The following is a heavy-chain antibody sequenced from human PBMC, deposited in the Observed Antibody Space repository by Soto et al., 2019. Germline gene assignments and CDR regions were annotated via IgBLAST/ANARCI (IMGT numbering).Heavy chain of an antibody. D-gene: IGHD6-13*01. V-gene: IGHV1-69*06. J-gene: IGHJ6*02. Sequence: QVQLVQSGAEVKKPGSSVKVSCKASGGTFSSYAISWVRQAPGQGLEWMGGIIHIFGTANYAQKFQGRVTITADKSTSTAYMELSSLRSEDTAVYYCARGCTAAGTLYYYGMDVWGQGTTVTVSS. CDR2: IIHIFGTA. CDR3: ARGCTAAGTLYYYGMDV. CDR1: GGTFSSYA.